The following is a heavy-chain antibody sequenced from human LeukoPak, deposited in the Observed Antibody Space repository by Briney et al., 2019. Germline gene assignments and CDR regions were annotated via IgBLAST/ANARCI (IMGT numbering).Heavy chain of an antibody. V-gene: IGHV4-38-2*02. CDR2: INHSGST. CDR3: ARNRGFRYSSSWDAFDI. Sequence: SETLSLTCTVSGYSISSGYYWGWIRQPPGKGLEWIGVINHSGSTDYNPSLKSRVTISVDTSKNQFSLKLSSVTAADTAVYYCARNRGFRYSSSWDAFDIWGQGTMVTVSS. D-gene: IGHD6-13*01. CDR1: GYSISSGYY. J-gene: IGHJ3*02.